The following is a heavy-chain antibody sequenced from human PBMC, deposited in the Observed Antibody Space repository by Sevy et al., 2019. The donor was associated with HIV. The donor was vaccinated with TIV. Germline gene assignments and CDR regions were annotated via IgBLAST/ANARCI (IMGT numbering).Heavy chain of an antibody. CDR3: AKHYIHDIADGWYFDL. D-gene: IGHD6-13*01. CDR1: GFTFNNYA. J-gene: IGHJ2*01. CDR2: ISGGGGGT. V-gene: IGHV3-23*01. Sequence: GGSLRLSCAASGFTFNNYAMSWVRQAPGKGLEGKGLEWVSTISGGGGGTYYADSVRGRFTICRDNSKNTLYLQVNSLIVEDTAVYYCAKHYIHDIADGWYFDLWGRGTLVTVSS.